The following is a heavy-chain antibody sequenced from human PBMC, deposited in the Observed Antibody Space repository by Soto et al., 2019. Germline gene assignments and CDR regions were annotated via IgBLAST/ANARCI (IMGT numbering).Heavy chain of an antibody. J-gene: IGHJ4*02. CDR2: INPNTGGT. V-gene: IGHV1-2*02. CDR1: GYTFTGYY. Sequence: QVPLVQSGAEVKKPGASVKVSCKASGYTFTGYYMHWVRQAPGQGPEWVGWINPNTGGTHYAQNFQGRFTLTRDTSISTAYMDLSRLTSDDSAVYYCARAPIGGGAPYYRDYWGQGTVVTVAS. CDR3: ARAPIGGGAPYYRDY. D-gene: IGHD3-16*01.